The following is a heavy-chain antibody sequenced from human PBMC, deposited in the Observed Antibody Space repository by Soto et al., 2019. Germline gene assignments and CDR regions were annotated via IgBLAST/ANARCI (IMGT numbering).Heavy chain of an antibody. CDR1: GSTISSGSYY. Sequence: SETLSLTCTVSGSTISSGSYYWAWIRKPPGKVLEWIGSINYSGSTDYNPALESRLTIAVDTSKNQFSLKLNSVTATDTAVYYCARQGSSRSGNYYYNWFDPWGQGTLVTVSS. D-gene: IGHD3-10*01. J-gene: IGHJ5*02. CDR3: ARQGSSRSGNYYYNWFDP. V-gene: IGHV4-39*01. CDR2: INYSGST.